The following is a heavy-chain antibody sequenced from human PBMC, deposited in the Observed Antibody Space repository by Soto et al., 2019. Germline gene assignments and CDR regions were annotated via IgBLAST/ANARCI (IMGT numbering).Heavy chain of an antibody. J-gene: IGHJ1*01. Sequence: EVQLVESGGGLVQPGKALRLSCAASGFTFSKYWMHWVRQAPGKGPVWVSYISGDGTTTDYADSVKGRFTISRDNAKNSLYQQLDSLRVEDTAVYYCAIQDCTNDVCLEAAVTVGGAREYWGQGAQVTVTS. CDR3: AIQDCTNDVCLEAAVTVGGAREY. CDR2: ISGDGTTT. D-gene: IGHD2-8*01. V-gene: IGHV3-74*01. CDR1: GFTFSKYW.